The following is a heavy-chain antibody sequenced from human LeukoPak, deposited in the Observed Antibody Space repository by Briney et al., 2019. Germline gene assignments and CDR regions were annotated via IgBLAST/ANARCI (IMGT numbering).Heavy chain of an antibody. D-gene: IGHD6-13*01. Sequence: SETLSLTCAVYGGSFSGYYWSWIRQPPGKGLEWIGEINHSGSTNYNPSLKSRVTISVDTSKNQFSLKLSSVTAADTAVYYCARADWDATYSSSWVFDYWGQGTLVTVSS. CDR1: GGSFSGYY. J-gene: IGHJ4*02. CDR2: INHSGST. CDR3: ARADWDATYSSSWVFDY. V-gene: IGHV4-34*01.